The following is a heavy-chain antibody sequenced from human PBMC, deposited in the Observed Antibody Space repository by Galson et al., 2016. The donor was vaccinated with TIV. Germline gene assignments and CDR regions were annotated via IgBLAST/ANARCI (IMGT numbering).Heavy chain of an antibody. CDR1: GYTFNNYD. V-gene: IGHV1-8*01. Sequence: SVKVSCKASGYTFNNYDIGWVRQATGQGLEWMGWMNPNSGNAGYAQKFQGRVTMTSNTSVNTAYMEVRSLRFEDTAVYYCARARRGYCSGGSCLPGYWGQGTRVTVSS. D-gene: IGHD2-15*01. CDR2: MNPNSGNA. J-gene: IGHJ4*02. CDR3: ARARRGYCSGGSCLPGY.